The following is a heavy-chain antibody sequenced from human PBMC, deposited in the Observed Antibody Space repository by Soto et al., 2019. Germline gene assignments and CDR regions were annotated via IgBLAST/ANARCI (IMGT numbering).Heavy chain of an antibody. CDR1: GFTFGDYA. D-gene: IGHD6-13*01. J-gene: IGHJ6*02. V-gene: IGHV3-49*01. CDR2: IRSKAYGGTT. Sequence: PGGSLRLSCTTSGFTFGDYAMSWSRQAPGKGLEWVGVIRSKAYGGTTDYAASVKGRFTISRDGSKSIAYLQMNSLKSEDTGVYYCTKYTYTSRYAYYGMDVWGHGTTVTVSS. CDR3: TKYTYTSRYAYYGMDV.